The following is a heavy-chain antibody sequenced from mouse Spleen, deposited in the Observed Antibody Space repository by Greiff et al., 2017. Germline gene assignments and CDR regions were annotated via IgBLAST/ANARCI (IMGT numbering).Heavy chain of an antibody. CDR3: ARGNYEGNY. V-gene: IGHV1-59*01. Sequence: VQLQQPGAELVRPGTSVKLSCKASGYTFTSYWMHWVKQRPGQGLEWIGVIDPSDSYTNYNQKFKGKATLTVDTSSSTAYMQLSSLTSEDSAVYYCARGNYEGNYWGQGTTLTVSS. J-gene: IGHJ2*01. CDR2: IDPSDSYT. D-gene: IGHD2-4*01. CDR1: GYTFTSYW.